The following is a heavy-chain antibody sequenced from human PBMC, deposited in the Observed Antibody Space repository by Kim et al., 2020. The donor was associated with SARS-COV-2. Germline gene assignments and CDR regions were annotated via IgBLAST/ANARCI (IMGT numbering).Heavy chain of an antibody. J-gene: IGHJ6*02. D-gene: IGHD2-8*01. CDR3: AKPRGGIVLMVALKSYGMDV. CDR1: GFTFSSYG. V-gene: IGHV3-30*18. Sequence: GGSLRLSCAASGFTFSSYGMHWVRQAPGKGLEWVAVISYDGSNKYYADSVKGRFTISRDNSKNTLYLQMNSLRAEDTAVYYCAKPRGGIVLMVALKSYGMDVWGQGTTVTVSS. CDR2: ISYDGSNK.